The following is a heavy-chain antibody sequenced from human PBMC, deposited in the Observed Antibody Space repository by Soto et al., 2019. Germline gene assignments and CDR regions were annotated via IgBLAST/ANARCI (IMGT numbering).Heavy chain of an antibody. CDR2: IHHSGST. V-gene: IGHV4-31*03. Sequence: QVQLQESGPGLVKASQTLSLTCNVSGGSISSGGYYWTWIRQHPGKGLEWIGNIHHSGSTFYNPSHKSRVSISVDTSKNQFCLKLSSVTAADTAVYFCVRGVLSWGQGTLVTVSS. D-gene: IGHD3-10*01. CDR3: VRGVLS. J-gene: IGHJ1*01. CDR1: GGSISSGGYY.